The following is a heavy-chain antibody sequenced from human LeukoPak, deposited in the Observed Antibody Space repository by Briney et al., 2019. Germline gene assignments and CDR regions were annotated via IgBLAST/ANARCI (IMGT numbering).Heavy chain of an antibody. CDR2: VYSSGYT. CDR3: ARLTRFVSGVLNPLDS. V-gene: IGHV4-59*08. D-gene: IGHD3-3*01. CDR1: GGSIGNYC. J-gene: IGHJ4*02. Sequence: SETLSLTCTVSGGSIGNYCWSWIRQPPGKGLEWIGYVYSSGYTNYNPSLKSRVTISVDTSNNQFSLRLSSVTAADTAVYYCARLTRFVSGVLNPLDSWGQGTLVTVSS.